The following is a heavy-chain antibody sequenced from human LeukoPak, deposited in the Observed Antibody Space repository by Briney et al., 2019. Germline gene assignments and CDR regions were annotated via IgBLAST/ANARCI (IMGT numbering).Heavy chain of an antibody. J-gene: IGHJ6*02. D-gene: IGHD3-10*01. V-gene: IGHV3-30-3*01. Sequence: PGRSLRLSCAASGFTFSSYAMHWVRQAPGKGLEWVAVISYDGSNKYYADSVKGRFTISRDNSKNTLYLQMNSLRAEDTAVYYCAKDRNTLLLTYGSGIGYGMDVWGQGTTVTVSS. CDR2: ISYDGSNK. CDR3: AKDRNTLLLTYGSGIGYGMDV. CDR1: GFTFSSYA.